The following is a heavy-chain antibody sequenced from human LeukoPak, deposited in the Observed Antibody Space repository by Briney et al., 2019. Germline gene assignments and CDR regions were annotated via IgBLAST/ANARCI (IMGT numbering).Heavy chain of an antibody. J-gene: IGHJ3*02. Sequence: GGSLRLSCAASECTFFSYEMNWVRQAPGKGLEWVSYISSSGSTIYYADSVKGRFTISRDNPKSSLYLQMNSLRAEDTAVYYCARAVNNVFDIWGQGTMVTVSS. CDR1: ECTFFSYE. CDR3: ARAVNNVFDI. D-gene: IGHD2/OR15-2a*01. CDR2: ISSSGSTI. V-gene: IGHV3-48*03.